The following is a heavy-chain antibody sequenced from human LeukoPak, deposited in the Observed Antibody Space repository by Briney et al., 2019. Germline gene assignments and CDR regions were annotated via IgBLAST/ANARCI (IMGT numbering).Heavy chain of an antibody. CDR3: ARVHYDSSGYYYIPYYYYYYMDV. Sequence: GGSLRLSCAASGFTFSSYAMHWVRQAPGKGLEWVCRINANGASTAYADSVKGRFTISRDNAKNSLYLQMNSLRAEDTAVYYCARVHYDSSGYYYIPYYYYYYMDVWGKGTTVTVSS. CDR1: GFTFSSYA. V-gene: IGHV3-20*04. CDR2: INANGAST. D-gene: IGHD3-22*01. J-gene: IGHJ6*03.